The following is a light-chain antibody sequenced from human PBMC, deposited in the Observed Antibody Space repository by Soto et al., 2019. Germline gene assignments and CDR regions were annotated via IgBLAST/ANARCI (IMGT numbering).Light chain of an antibody. CDR1: SSNIGAGFD. J-gene: IGLJ1*01. V-gene: IGLV1-40*01. Sequence: QSVLTQPPSVSGAPGQRVTISCTGSSSNIGAGFDVHWYHQIAGTAPKLLIFANINRPSGVPDRFSGSKSGTSASLAITGLRAEDEADYYCQSYDSSPSGYVFGTGTKLTVL. CDR3: QSYDSSPSGYV. CDR2: ANI.